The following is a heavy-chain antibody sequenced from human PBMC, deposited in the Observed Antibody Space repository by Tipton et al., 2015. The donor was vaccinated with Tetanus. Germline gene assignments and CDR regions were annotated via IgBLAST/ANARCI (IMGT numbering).Heavy chain of an antibody. Sequence: TLSLTCSVSGGSISSYFWSWIRQPPGKGLEWIGYISYSGTTDYNPSLKSRVTISFGTSKNQFSLNLESVTAADTAVYYCARADNDIPKKGPFDSWGQGTLVIVSS. J-gene: IGHJ4*02. CDR2: ISYSGTT. CDR3: ARADNDIPKKGPFDS. V-gene: IGHV4-59*01. D-gene: IGHD1-1*01. CDR1: GGSISSYF.